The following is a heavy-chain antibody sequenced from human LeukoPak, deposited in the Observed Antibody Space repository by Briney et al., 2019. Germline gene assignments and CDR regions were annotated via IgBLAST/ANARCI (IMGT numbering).Heavy chain of an antibody. Sequence: ASVKVSCKASGYTFTSYAISWVRQAPGQGLEWMGWINPNRGGTNYAQKFQGRVTMTRDTSISTAYMELSRLRSDDTAVYYCARADYTRLFDYWGQGTLVTVSS. CDR3: ARADYTRLFDY. CDR1: GYTFTSYA. V-gene: IGHV1-2*02. CDR2: INPNRGGT. D-gene: IGHD4-11*01. J-gene: IGHJ4*02.